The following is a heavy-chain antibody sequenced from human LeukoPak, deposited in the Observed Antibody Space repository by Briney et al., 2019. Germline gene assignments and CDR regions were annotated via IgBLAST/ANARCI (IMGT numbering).Heavy chain of an antibody. J-gene: IGHJ5*02. V-gene: IGHV4-59*01. CDR2: IYYSGST. CDR1: GGSINSYY. CDR3: ARADVNNWFDP. Sequence: PSETLSLTCTVSGGSINSYYWSWIRQPPRKGLEWIGYIYYSGSTNYNPSLKSRVTISVDTSKNQFSPKLSSVTAADTAVYYCARADVNNWFDPWGQGTLVTVSS.